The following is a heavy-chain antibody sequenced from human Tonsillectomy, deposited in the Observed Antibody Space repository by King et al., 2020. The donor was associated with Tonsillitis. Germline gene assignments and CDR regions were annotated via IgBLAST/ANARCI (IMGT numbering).Heavy chain of an antibody. CDR1: GFTFRSYW. V-gene: IGHV3-7*01. CDR3: ASCLYTSCLAYFHY. Sequence: VQLVESGGGLVQPGVSLRLSCAASGFTFRSYWMTWVRQAPGKGLEWVANIKQDGSERYYVDSVKGRFTISRDNAKNSLYLQMNSLRAEDTAIYYCASCLYTSCLAYFHYWGQGTLVTVSS. J-gene: IGHJ4*02. D-gene: IGHD2-2*01. CDR2: IKQDGSER.